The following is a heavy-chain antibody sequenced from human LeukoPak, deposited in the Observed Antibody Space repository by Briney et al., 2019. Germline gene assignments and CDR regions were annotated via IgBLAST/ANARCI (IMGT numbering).Heavy chain of an antibody. CDR2: ARDKADSYTT. V-gene: IGHV3-72*01. CDR3: ARASLSWTSRPGFDS. D-gene: IGHD6-6*01. Sequence: GGSLRLSCAASGFTFSDHYMDWVRQAPGKGLEWVGRARDKADSYTTEYAASVKGRFTISRDDSKNSLYLQMNSLKTEDTAVYYCARASLSWTSRPGFDSWGQGTLVTVSS. CDR1: GFTFSDHY. J-gene: IGHJ4*02.